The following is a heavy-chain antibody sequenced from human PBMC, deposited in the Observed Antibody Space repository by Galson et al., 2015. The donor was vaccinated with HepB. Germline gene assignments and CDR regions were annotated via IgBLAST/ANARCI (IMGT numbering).Heavy chain of an antibody. CDR2: INPSGGRT. Sequence: SVKVSCKASGYTFSTYYIHWVQQAPGQGLEWMGIINPSGGRTNYAQKFQDRVTMTRDTSTSTVYMQLSSLRSEDTAVYYCATMRVGFCITTSCKADDFDIWGQGTMVTVSS. D-gene: IGHD2-2*01. CDR1: GYTFSTYY. V-gene: IGHV1-46*01. J-gene: IGHJ3*02. CDR3: ATMRVGFCITTSCKADDFDI.